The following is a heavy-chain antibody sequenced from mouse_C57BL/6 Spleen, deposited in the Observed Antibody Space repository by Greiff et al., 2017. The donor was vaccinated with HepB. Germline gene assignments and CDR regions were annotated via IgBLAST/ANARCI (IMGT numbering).Heavy chain of an antibody. CDR3: ARCDYDPYWDFDV. V-gene: IGHV1-55*01. D-gene: IGHD2-4*01. Sequence: VQLQQPGAELVKPGASVKMSCKASGYTFTSYWITWVKQRPGQGLEWIGDIYPGSGSTNYNEKFKSKATLTVDTSSSTAYMQLSSLTSEDSAVYYCARCDYDPYWDFDVWGTGTTVTVSS. CDR1: GYTFTSYW. J-gene: IGHJ1*03. CDR2: IYPGSGST.